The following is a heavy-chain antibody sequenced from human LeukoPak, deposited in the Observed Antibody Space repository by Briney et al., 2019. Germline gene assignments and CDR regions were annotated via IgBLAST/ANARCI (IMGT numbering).Heavy chain of an antibody. Sequence: GGSLRLSCAASEFILSSNYMSWVRQAPGKGLEWVSVLYCRCSTSFPDSLKGRFPIPRDNSKNPLYLQMNSLRAEDTAVYYCASSGNYYPYLLDYWGQGTLVTVSS. D-gene: IGHD1-26*01. CDR2: LYCRCST. V-gene: IGHV3-53*01. CDR1: EFILSSNY. J-gene: IGHJ4*02. CDR3: ASSGNYYPYLLDY.